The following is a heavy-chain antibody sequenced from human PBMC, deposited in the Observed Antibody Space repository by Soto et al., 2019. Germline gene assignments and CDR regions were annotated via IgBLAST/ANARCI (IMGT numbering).Heavy chain of an antibody. J-gene: IGHJ1*01. V-gene: IGHV4-34*01. D-gene: IGHD5-12*01. CDR3: ARGQEGIVATH. CDR1: GGSLTGYY. CDR2: VKDGGST. Sequence: SETLSLTCTVNGGSLTGYYWSWIRQPPGKGLEWIGEVKDGGSTNYSPSLRGRVSISADTSKNHFSLRLNSVTAADTAVYFCARGQEGIVATHWDQDALVTVPS.